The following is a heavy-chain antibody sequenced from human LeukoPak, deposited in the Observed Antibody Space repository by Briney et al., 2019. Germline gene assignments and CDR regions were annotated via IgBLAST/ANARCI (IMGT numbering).Heavy chain of an antibody. CDR1: GFTFSSYA. J-gene: IGHJ5*02. CDR3: ARNPAAWFGELSSWFDP. D-gene: IGHD3-10*01. CDR2: ISYDGSSK. Sequence: GGSLRLSCAASGFTFSSYAMHWVRQAPGEGLEWVAVISYDGSSKYYADSVKGRCIISRDNSKSTLYLQLSSLKIDDSAVYYCARNPAAWFGELSSWFDPWGQGTLVTVSS. V-gene: IGHV3-30-3*01.